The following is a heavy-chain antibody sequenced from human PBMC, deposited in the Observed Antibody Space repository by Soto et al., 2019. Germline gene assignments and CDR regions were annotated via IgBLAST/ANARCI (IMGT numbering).Heavy chain of an antibody. CDR1: GFIVSDTY. V-gene: IGHV3-66*01. J-gene: IGHJ3*02. Sequence: EVQLVESGGGLVQPGGSLRLSCTASGFIVSDTYVNWVRQAPGKGLEWVSVISNRGDTHYADSVRGRFSLSRDISDNTLHLQINNLRVEETAFYYCAREPRYCRGGSCSITGDAYDIWGQGTMVTVSS. CDR2: ISNRGDT. D-gene: IGHD2-15*01. CDR3: AREPRYCRGGSCSITGDAYDI.